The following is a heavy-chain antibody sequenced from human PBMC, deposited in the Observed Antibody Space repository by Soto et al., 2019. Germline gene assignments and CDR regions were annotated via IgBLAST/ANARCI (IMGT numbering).Heavy chain of an antibody. Sequence: QVQLVESGGGVVQPGRSLRLSCAASGFTFSSYAMHWVRQAPGKGLEWVAVISYDGSNKYYADSVKGRFTISRDNSKNTLYLQMNSLRAEDTAVYYGARDRGRAYDYWGQGTLVTVSS. J-gene: IGHJ4*02. CDR3: ARDRGRAYDY. CDR1: GFTFSSYA. CDR2: ISYDGSNK. D-gene: IGHD3-10*01. V-gene: IGHV3-30-3*01.